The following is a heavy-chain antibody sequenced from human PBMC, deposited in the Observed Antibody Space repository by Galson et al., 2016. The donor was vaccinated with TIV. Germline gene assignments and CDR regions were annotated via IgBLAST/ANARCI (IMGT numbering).Heavy chain of an antibody. V-gene: IGHV3-30*04. D-gene: IGHD6-19*01. CDR1: GFAFRSSA. J-gene: IGHJ6*02. CDR3: AREDHQYGSGWYSYYYYYGMDI. Sequence: LRLSCAASGFAFRSSAMYWVRQAPGKGLQCVAIISYDGDYKYYADSVKGRFTISRDNSMNRLYLQMNDLTPADTALYYCAREDHQYGSGWYSYYYYYGMDIWGQGTTVTVS. CDR2: ISYDGDYK.